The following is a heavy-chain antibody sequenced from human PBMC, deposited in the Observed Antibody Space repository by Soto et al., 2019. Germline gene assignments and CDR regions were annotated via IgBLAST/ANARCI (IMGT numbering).Heavy chain of an antibody. J-gene: IGHJ6*03. CDR1: GGSISSYY. D-gene: IGHD3-3*01. V-gene: IGHV4-59*08. Sequence: SETLSLTCTVSGGSISSYYWSWIRQPPGKGLEWIGYIYYSGSTNYNPSLKSRVTISVDTSKNQFSLELSSVTAADTAVYYCARRSIFGVVPDYYYYYMDVWGKGTTVTVSS. CDR3: ARRSIFGVVPDYYYYYMDV. CDR2: IYYSGST.